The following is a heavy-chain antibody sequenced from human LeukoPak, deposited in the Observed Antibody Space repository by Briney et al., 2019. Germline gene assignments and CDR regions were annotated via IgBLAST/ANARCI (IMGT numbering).Heavy chain of an antibody. D-gene: IGHD7-27*01. J-gene: IGHJ4*02. V-gene: IGHV1-8*01. CDR2: MSPNSGNT. CDR3: VRTPPNWGADY. Sequence: ASVKVSCKASGYTFTSYDINWVRQATGQGLEWMGWMSPNSGNTGYAQKFQGRVTMTRNTAISTAYMELSSLRSEDTAVYFCVRTPPNWGADYWGQGTLVTVSS. CDR1: GYTFTSYD.